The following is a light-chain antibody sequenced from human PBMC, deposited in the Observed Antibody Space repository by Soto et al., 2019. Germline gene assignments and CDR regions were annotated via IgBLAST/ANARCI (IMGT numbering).Light chain of an antibody. CDR2: SAS. J-gene: IGKJ3*01. CDR3: QQYGSSPRT. Sequence: EIVLTQSPATLSLSPGERATLSCRASQSVSSSYLAWYQQKPGQAPRLLFYSASRRATGVPDRFSGSGSGTDFTLTISRLEPEDFAVYYCQQYGSSPRTFGPGTKVDIK. V-gene: IGKV3-20*01. CDR1: QSVSSSY.